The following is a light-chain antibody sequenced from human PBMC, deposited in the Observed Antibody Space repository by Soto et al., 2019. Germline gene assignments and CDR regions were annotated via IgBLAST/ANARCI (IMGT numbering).Light chain of an antibody. CDR2: AAS. Sequence: DIQMTQSPSSLSASVADRVTITCRASQSISSYLNWYQQKPGKAPKLLIYAASSLQSGVPSRFSGSGSGTDFTLTISSLQPEDFATYYGQQSYSTLLTFGGGTKVEIK. CDR3: QQSYSTLLT. CDR1: QSISSY. J-gene: IGKJ4*01. V-gene: IGKV1-39*01.